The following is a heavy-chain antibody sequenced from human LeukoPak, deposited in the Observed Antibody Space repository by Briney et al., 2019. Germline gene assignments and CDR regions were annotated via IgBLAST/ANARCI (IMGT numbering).Heavy chain of an antibody. J-gene: IGHJ6*02. D-gene: IGHD1-26*01. CDR3: AREERESGGMDV. V-gene: IGHV1-2*02. Sequence: ASVRVSCKASRYTFTSYVINWVRQASGQGLEWMGWITPETGGTNYAQKFEGRVTMTRDTSITTAYMELSRVRYDDTAVYYCAREERESGGMDVWGQGTTVTVSS. CDR1: RYTFTSYV. CDR2: ITPETGGT.